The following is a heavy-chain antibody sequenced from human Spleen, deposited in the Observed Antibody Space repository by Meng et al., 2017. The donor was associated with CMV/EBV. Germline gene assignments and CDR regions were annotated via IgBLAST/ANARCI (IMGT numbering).Heavy chain of an antibody. CDR3: VRDSSLDQ. CDR1: AFSFSTYG. D-gene: IGHD2-2*01. Sequence: GESLKISCAATAFSFSTYGMHWVRQAPGKGPEWVAFIQYDGSIKYYANSVKGRFTISRANSKNTLYLQMNSLTAEDTAVYYCVRDSSLDQWGQGTLVTVSS. CDR2: IQYDGSIK. V-gene: IGHV3-30*02. J-gene: IGHJ4*02.